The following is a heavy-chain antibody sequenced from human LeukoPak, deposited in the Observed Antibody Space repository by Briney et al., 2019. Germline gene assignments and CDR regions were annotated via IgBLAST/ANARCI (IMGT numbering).Heavy chain of an antibody. CDR3: ARESDRYCSTTSCPNWYDP. CDR2: ISYSGST. D-gene: IGHD2-2*01. V-gene: IGHV4-39*07. CDR1: GGSINSPTYY. J-gene: IGHJ5*02. Sequence: SETLSLTCTVSGGSINSPTYYWGWLRQPPGKGLEWIGTISYSGSTYYNPSLKSPVTISLDASKNQFSLRLSSVTAADTAVYYCARESDRYCSTTSCPNWYDPWGQGTLVTVSS.